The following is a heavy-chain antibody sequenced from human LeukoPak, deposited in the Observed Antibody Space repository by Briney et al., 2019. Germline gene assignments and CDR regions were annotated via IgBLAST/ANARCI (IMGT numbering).Heavy chain of an antibody. Sequence: PSETLSLTCTVSGGSISSYYWSWIWQPPGKGLEWIGYIYYSGSTNYNPSLKSRVTISVDTSKNQFSLKLSSVTAADTAVYYCAEKSGIAAAGTFDYWGQGTLVTVSS. D-gene: IGHD6-13*01. V-gene: IGHV4-59*01. CDR1: GGSISSYY. J-gene: IGHJ4*02. CDR2: IYYSGST. CDR3: AEKSGIAAAGTFDY.